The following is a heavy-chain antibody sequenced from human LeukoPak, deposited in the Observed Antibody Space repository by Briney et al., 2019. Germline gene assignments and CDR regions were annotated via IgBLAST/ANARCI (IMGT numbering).Heavy chain of an antibody. CDR1: GFTFSSYG. D-gene: IGHD6-6*01. Sequence: PGRSLRLSCAASGFTFSSYGMHWVRQAPGKGLGWVAVIWYDENNQYYADSVKGRFTISRDISKNTLFLQMNSLKAEDTAVYFCAKDGGSSSPYYFDYWGQGTLVTVSS. V-gene: IGHV3-33*06. CDR2: IWYDENNQ. J-gene: IGHJ4*02. CDR3: AKDGGSSSPYYFDY.